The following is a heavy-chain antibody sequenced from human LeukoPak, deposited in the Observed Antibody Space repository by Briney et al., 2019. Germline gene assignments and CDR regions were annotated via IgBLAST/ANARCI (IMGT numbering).Heavy chain of an antibody. CDR1: GGSIDNSHYY. Sequence: SETLSLTCTVPGGSIDNSHYYWGWIRQPPGEGLEWIASIHYSGSTHYNPSLKSRVTISVDTSKNQFSLKLSSVTAADTAVYYCVRLASGLIDYWGQGTLVTVSS. CDR3: VRLASGLIDY. D-gene: IGHD6-19*01. V-gene: IGHV4-39*01. J-gene: IGHJ4*02. CDR2: IHYSGST.